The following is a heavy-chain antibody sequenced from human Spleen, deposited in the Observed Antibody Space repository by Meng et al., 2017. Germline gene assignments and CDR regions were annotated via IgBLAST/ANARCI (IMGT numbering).Heavy chain of an antibody. CDR1: SGIFRNSV. Sequence: SVKVSCKPPSGIFRNSVVGCGRQAPGQGLEWMGGINGVFGTTNYAQKFQGRVTITTDESTSTVYMELARLTSEDTAVYFCARKAGNCITNTCYSLDYWGQGTLVTVSS. J-gene: IGHJ4*02. CDR2: INGVFGTT. D-gene: IGHD2-15*01. CDR3: ARKAGNCITNTCYSLDY. V-gene: IGHV1-69*05.